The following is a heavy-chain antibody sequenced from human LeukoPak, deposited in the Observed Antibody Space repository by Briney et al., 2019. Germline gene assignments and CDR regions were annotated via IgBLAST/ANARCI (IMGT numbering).Heavy chain of an antibody. D-gene: IGHD6-19*01. V-gene: IGHV4-59*08. Sequence: SETLSLTCTVSGGSISSYYWIWLRQPPGKGLEWIGYIYYSGSTNYNPSLKSRVSMSLDTSKNQFSLKLSSVTAADTAVYYCARYSRIAVAGTGSFDYWGQGTLVTVSS. CDR1: GGSISSYY. J-gene: IGHJ4*02. CDR3: ARYSRIAVAGTGSFDY. CDR2: IYYSGST.